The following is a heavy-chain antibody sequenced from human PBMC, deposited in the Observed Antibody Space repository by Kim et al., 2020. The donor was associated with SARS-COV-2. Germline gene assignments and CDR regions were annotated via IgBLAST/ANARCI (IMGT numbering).Heavy chain of an antibody. V-gene: IGHV4-59*10. Sequence: YNPPLKSRLTMSLNTSKNHVALKLSSVTAADTAIYYCARSGSTGGFDWFDTWGPGTLVTVSS. CDR3: ARSGSTGGFDWFDT. J-gene: IGHJ5*02. D-gene: IGHD4-17*01.